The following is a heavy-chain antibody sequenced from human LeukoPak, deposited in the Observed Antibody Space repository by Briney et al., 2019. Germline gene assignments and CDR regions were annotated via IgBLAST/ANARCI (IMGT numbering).Heavy chain of an antibody. CDR2: IYSGGST. CDR3: ARDRTGQQLISRKEYYYMDV. D-gene: IGHD4-11*01. CDR1: GFTVSSNY. Sequence: PGGSLRLPCAASGFTVSSNYMRWVRQAPGKGLEWVSFIYSGGSTYYADSVKGRFTISRDNSKNTLYLQMNSLRAEDTAVYYCARDRTGQQLISRKEYYYMDVWGKGTTVTISS. J-gene: IGHJ6*03. V-gene: IGHV3-66*01.